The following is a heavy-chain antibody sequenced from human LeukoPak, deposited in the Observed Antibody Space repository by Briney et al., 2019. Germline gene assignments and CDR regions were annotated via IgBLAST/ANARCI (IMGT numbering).Heavy chain of an antibody. Sequence: GGSLRLSCVASGFPFSSHWMTWVRQAPGKGLEWVANIKQDGSKKSYVDSVKGRFTISRDNSKNTLYLQMNSLRAEDTAVYYCAKRGLWFGDADGMDVWGQGTTVTVSS. J-gene: IGHJ6*02. CDR2: IKQDGSKK. CDR1: GFPFSSHW. CDR3: AKRGLWFGDADGMDV. D-gene: IGHD3-10*01. V-gene: IGHV3-7*03.